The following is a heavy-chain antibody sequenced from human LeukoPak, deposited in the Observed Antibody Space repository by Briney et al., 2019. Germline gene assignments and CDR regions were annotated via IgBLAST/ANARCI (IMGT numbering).Heavy chain of an antibody. CDR1: GYTFTGYH. V-gene: IGHV1-2*02. CDR3: ARVVYCGGDCYSKCFYSMDV. CDR2: INPYSGGT. D-gene: IGHD2-21*02. Sequence: RASVKVSCKTSGYTFTGYHMHWVRQAPGQGLEWMGWINPYSGGTNFAQKFQGRVTMTRDTSITTAYMALSRLRSDDTAGYYCARVVYCGGDCYSKCFYSMDVWGQGTTVTVSS. J-gene: IGHJ6*02.